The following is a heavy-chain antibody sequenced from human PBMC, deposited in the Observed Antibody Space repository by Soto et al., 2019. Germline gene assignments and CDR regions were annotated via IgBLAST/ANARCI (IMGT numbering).Heavy chain of an antibody. Sequence: SETLSLTCTVSGGSISSSIYYWGWIRHPPGKGLEWIGSIYYSGSTYYNPSLKSRVTISVDTSKNQFSLKLSSVTAADTAVYYCARHRITIFGVATGWFDPWGQGTMVTV. D-gene: IGHD3-3*01. CDR3: ARHRITIFGVATGWFDP. CDR2: IYYSGST. J-gene: IGHJ5*02. CDR1: GGSISSSIYY. V-gene: IGHV4-39*01.